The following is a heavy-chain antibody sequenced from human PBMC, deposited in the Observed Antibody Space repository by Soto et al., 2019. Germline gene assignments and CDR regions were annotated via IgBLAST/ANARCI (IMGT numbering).Heavy chain of an antibody. CDR3: DRDGGPLYYGMDF. CDR1: GDSIKRDDYY. V-gene: IGHV4-30-4*01. Sequence: QVQLQESGPGLVKPSQTLSLTCTVSGDSIKRDDYYWSWIRQPPGKGLEWIGYILYSGTTYYNPSIKSRLITSLETSKNQFSLNLTSVTAADTAVYYWDRDGGPLYYGMDFWGQGTTVTVSS. D-gene: IGHD3-10*01. CDR2: ILYSGTT. J-gene: IGHJ6*02.